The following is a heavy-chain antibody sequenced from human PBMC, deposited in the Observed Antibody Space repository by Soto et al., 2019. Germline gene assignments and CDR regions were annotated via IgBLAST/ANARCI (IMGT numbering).Heavy chain of an antibody. CDR2: ISYDGSNK. D-gene: IGHD3-10*01. J-gene: IGHJ3*02. CDR1: GFTFSSYG. Sequence: QVQLVESGGGVVQPGRSLRLSCAASGFTFSSYGMHWVRQAPGKGLEWVAVISYDGSNKYYADSVKGRFTISRDNSKNTLYLQMNSLRAEDTAVYYCARSSSRITMRLDIWGQGTMVTVSS. CDR3: ARSSSRITMRLDI. V-gene: IGHV3-30*03.